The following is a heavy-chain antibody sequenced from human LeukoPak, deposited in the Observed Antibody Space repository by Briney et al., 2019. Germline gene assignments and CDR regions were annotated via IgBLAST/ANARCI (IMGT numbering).Heavy chain of an antibody. D-gene: IGHD1-26*01. V-gene: IGHV1-2*02. CDR3: ARAGRGGIVGATYAFDI. Sequence: ASVKVSCKASGYTFTGYYMHWVRQAPGQGLEWMGWINPNSGGTNYAQQFQGRVTMNRDTSISTAYMELSRVRSDDTAVYYCARAGRGGIVGATYAFDIWGQGTMVTVSS. J-gene: IGHJ3*02. CDR2: INPNSGGT. CDR1: GYTFTGYY.